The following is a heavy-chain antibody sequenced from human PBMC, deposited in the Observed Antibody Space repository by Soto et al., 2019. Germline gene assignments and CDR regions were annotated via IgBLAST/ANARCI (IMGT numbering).Heavy chain of an antibody. Sequence: EVPLVESGGGLVKPGGSLRLSCAASEFTFSSFSMNWVRQAPGKGLEWVSSISSTSSNRYHVDSLKGRFTISRDNAQNSLYMQMNSLRAEDTAVYYCARSPPWTPLFRGGMDVWGQGTTVIVAS. CDR2: ISSTSSNR. D-gene: IGHD2-21*01. V-gene: IGHV3-21*01. CDR3: ARSPPWTPLFRGGMDV. J-gene: IGHJ6*02. CDR1: EFTFSSFS.